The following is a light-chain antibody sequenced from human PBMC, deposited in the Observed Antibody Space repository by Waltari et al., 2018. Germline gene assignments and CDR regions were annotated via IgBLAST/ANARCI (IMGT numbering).Light chain of an antibody. CDR1: QSVLYSSNNRNY. Sequence: DTVVIQSPDSLAVSLGERATINCKSSQSVLYSSNNRNYLAWYQQKPGQPPRLLIYWASTRDSGVPELFSGSGSGTDFTLVISGLQAEDVGVYYCQQYAFIPHTFGRGTKLEIK. V-gene: IGKV4-1*01. CDR3: QQYAFIPHT. J-gene: IGKJ2*01. CDR2: WAS.